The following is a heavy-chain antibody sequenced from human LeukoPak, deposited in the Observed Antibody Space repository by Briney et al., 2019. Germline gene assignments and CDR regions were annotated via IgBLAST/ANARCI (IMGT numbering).Heavy chain of an antibody. V-gene: IGHV1-2*02. J-gene: IGHJ4*02. Sequence: PLASVKVSCKASRYTFTDYYIHWVRQAPGQGLEWIGWTNPNSGGTNSARKFQGRVTMTRDTSINTVYMELSSLISDNTAVYYCARALPMTMVRGVLGYWGQGTLVTVSS. D-gene: IGHD3-10*01. CDR2: TNPNSGGT. CDR1: RYTFTDYY. CDR3: ARALPMTMVRGVLGY.